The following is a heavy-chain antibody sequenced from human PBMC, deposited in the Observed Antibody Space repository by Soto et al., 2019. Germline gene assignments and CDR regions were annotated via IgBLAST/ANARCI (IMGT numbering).Heavy chain of an antibody. CDR3: ARETHAGRAFDI. V-gene: IGHV1-18*01. J-gene: IGHJ3*02. CDR1: GYTFTSYD. CDR2: MNPNNGNT. Sequence: ASVKVSCKASGYTFTSYDINWVRQATGQGLEWMGWMNPNNGNTNYAQKLQGRVTMTTDTSTSTAYMELRSLRSDDTAVYYCARETHAGRAFDIWGQGTMVTVSS.